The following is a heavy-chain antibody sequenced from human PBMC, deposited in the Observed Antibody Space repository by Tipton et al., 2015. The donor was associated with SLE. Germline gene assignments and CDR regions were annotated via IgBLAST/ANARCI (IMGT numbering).Heavy chain of an antibody. CDR1: GFTFSSYA. Sequence: GSLRLSCAASGFTFSSYAMSWVRQAPGKGLEWVSAISGSGGSTYYADSVKGRFTISRDNSKNTLYLQMNSLRAEDTAVYYCAKGSGSSSDYYYYYYMDVWGKGTTVTVSS. D-gene: IGHD6-6*01. J-gene: IGHJ6*03. CDR3: AKGSGSSSDYYYYYYMDV. CDR2: ISGSGGST. V-gene: IGHV3-23*01.